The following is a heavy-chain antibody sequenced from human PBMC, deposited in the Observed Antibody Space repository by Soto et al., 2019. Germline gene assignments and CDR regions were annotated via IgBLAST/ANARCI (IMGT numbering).Heavy chain of an antibody. V-gene: IGHV3-11*01. Sequence: GGSLRLSCAASGFTFSDYYMSWIRQAPGKGLEWVSYISSSGSTIYYADSVKGRFTISRDNAKNSLYLQMNSLRAEDTAVYYCARDFSRRRVVDTAMAFDYWGQGTLVTVSS. J-gene: IGHJ4*02. CDR2: ISSSGSTI. CDR1: GFTFSDYY. D-gene: IGHD5-18*01. CDR3: ARDFSRRRVVDTAMAFDY.